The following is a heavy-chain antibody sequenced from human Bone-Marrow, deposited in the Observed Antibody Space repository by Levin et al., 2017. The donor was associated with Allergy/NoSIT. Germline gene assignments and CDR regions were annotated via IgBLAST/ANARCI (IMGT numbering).Heavy chain of an antibody. D-gene: IGHD4-23*01. Sequence: KISCKASGGTFSSYAISWVRQAPGQGLEWMGGIIPIFGTANYAQKFQGRVTITADESTSTAYMELSSLRSEDTAVYYCARETLTVAGTLFDYWGQGTLVTVSS. V-gene: IGHV1-69*01. J-gene: IGHJ4*02. CDR3: ARETLTVAGTLFDY. CDR1: GGTFSSYA. CDR2: IIPIFGTA.